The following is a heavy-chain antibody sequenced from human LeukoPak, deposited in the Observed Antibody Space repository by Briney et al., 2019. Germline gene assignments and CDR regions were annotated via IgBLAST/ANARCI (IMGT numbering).Heavy chain of an antibody. CDR1: GFTFDDYG. D-gene: IGHD1-1*01. J-gene: IGHJ5*02. CDR3: ARGIDDGDNWFDP. Sequence: GGSLRLSCAASGFTFDDYGMSWVRQAPGKGLEWPPRITSNAGSTGYADSVKGRFTISRDNANNSLYLQMNSLRAEDTALYYCARGIDDGDNWFDPWGQGTLVTVSS. V-gene: IGHV3-20*04. CDR2: ITSNAGST.